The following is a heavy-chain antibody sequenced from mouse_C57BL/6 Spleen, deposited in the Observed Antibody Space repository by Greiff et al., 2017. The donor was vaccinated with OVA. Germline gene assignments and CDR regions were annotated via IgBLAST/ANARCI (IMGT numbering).Heavy chain of an antibody. J-gene: IGHJ2*01. CDR3: VRQEGKLSFDY. CDR1: GFSFNTYA. Sequence: EVKVVESGGGLVQPKGSLKLSCAASGFSFNTYAMNWVRQAPGKGLEWVARIRSKSNNYATYYADSVKDRFTISRDDSESMLYLQMNNLKTEDTAMYYCVRQEGKLSFDYGGQGTTLTVSS. D-gene: IGHD2-1*01. CDR2: IRSKSNNYAT. V-gene: IGHV10-1*01.